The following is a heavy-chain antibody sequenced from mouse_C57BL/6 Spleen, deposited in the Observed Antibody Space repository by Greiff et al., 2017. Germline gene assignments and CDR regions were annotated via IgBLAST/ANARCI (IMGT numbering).Heavy chain of an antibody. CDR1: GYSITSGYY. V-gene: IGHV3-6*01. CDR3: ARAGDDALYAMDY. CDR2: ISYDGSN. J-gene: IGHJ4*01. Sequence: EVHLVESGPGLVKPSQSLSLTCSVTGYSITSGYYWNWIRQFPGNKLEWMGYISYDGSNNYNPSLKNRISITRDTSKNQVFLKLNSVTTEDTATYYSARAGDDALYAMDYWGQGTSVTVSS.